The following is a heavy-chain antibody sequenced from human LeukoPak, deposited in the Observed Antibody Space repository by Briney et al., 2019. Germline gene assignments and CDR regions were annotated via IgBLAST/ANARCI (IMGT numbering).Heavy chain of an antibody. V-gene: IGHV4-59*01. CDR1: GGSISSYY. Sequence: SETLSLTCTVSGGSISSYYWSWIRQPPGKGLEWIGYIYYSGSTNYNPSLKSRVTISVDTSKNQCSLKLSSVTAADTAVYYCARYVGGYCSSTSCPSVGMDVWGQGTTVTVSS. CDR3: ARYVGGYCSSTSCPSVGMDV. J-gene: IGHJ6*02. CDR2: IYYSGST. D-gene: IGHD2-2*01.